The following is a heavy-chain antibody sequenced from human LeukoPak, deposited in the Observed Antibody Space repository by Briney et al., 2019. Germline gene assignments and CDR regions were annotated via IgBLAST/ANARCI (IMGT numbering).Heavy chain of an antibody. D-gene: IGHD2-21*02. Sequence: GGSLRLSCAASGFTFSTYWMSWVRQAPGKGLEWVANIKQDGSEKYYMDSVKGRFTISRDNARNSLNLQMNSLRAEDTAVYYCARDPRSKGGDWGDFDYWGQGTLVTVSS. CDR3: ARDPRSKGGDWGDFDY. CDR2: IKQDGSEK. J-gene: IGHJ4*02. V-gene: IGHV3-7*01. CDR1: GFTFSTYW.